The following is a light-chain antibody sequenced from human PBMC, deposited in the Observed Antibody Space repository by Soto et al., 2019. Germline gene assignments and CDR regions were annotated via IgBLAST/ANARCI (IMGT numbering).Light chain of an antibody. CDR1: TSNIGNNY. V-gene: IGLV1-51*01. Sequence: QSVLTQPPSVSAAPGQKVTISCSGSTSNIGNNYVSWYQQLPGTAPKLLIYDNNKRPSGIPDRFSGSKSGTSATLGITGLQTGDEADYYCGTWDSSLSAGVFGGGTKGHRP. CDR3: GTWDSSLSAGV. CDR2: DNN. J-gene: IGLJ3*02.